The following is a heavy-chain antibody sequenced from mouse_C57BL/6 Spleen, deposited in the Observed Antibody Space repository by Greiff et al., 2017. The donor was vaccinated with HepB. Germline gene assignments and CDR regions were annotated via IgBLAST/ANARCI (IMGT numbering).Heavy chain of an antibody. CDR2: FYPGSGSI. Sequence: VQLQQSGAELVKPGASVKLSCKASGYTFTEYTIHWVKQRSGQGLEWIGWFYPGSGSIKYNEKFKDKATLTADKSSSTVYMELSRLTSEDSAVYFGARHEGKASYDVGYAMDYWGQGTSVTVSS. CDR3: ARHEGKASYDVGYAMDY. J-gene: IGHJ4*01. D-gene: IGHD2-12*01. CDR1: GYTFTEYT. V-gene: IGHV1-62-2*01.